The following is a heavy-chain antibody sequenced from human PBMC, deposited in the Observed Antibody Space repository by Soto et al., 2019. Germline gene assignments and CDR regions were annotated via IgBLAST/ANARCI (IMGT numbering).Heavy chain of an antibody. V-gene: IGHV3-9*01. CDR3: AKDMRGGSSSSRYYYGLDV. J-gene: IGHJ6*02. CDR1: GFTFDYYA. CDR2: ISWNSGTI. Sequence: GGSLRLSCAASGFTFDYYAMHWVRQAPGKGLEWVSGISWNSGTIVYADSVKGRFTISRDNAKNSLYLQMNSLRGEDTALYYCAKDMRGGSSSSRYYYGLDVWGQGTTVTVSS. D-gene: IGHD6-13*01.